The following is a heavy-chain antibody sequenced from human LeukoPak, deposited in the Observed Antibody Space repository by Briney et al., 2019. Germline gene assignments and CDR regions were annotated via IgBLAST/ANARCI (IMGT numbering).Heavy chain of an antibody. CDR1: GGSFSGYY. CDR3: ASVQLVRAY. D-gene: IGHD6-6*01. V-gene: IGHV4-34*01. Sequence: SETLSLTCAVYGGSFSGYYWSWIRQPPGKGLEWIGEINHSGSTNYNPSLKSRVTISVDTSKNQFSLKLGSVTAADTAVYYCASVQLVRAYWGQGTLVTVSS. J-gene: IGHJ4*02. CDR2: INHSGST.